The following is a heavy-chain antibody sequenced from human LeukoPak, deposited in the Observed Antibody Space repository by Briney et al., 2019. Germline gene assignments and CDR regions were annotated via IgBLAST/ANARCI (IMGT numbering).Heavy chain of an antibody. CDR2: ISAYNGNT. J-gene: IGHJ4*02. CDR1: GYTFTSYG. D-gene: IGHD1-26*01. V-gene: IGHV1-18*01. Sequence: ASVMVSCKASGYTFTSYGISWVRQAPGQGLEWMGWISAYNGNTNYAQKLQGRVTMTTDTSTSTAYMELRSLGSDDTAVYYCASWGDLGSSDYWGQGTLVTVSS. CDR3: ASWGDLGSSDY.